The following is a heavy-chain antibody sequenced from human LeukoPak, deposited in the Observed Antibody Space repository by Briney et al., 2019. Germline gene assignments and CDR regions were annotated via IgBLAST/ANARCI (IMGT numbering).Heavy chain of an antibody. CDR1: GGSISSSSYY. V-gene: IGHV4-39*01. Sequence: SETLSLTCTVSGGSISSSSYYWGWIRQPPGKGLEWIGSIYYSGSTYYNPSLKSRVTISVDTSKNQFSLQLSSVTAADTAVYYCATGFGYDFWSGYESYYFDYWGQGTLVTVSS. J-gene: IGHJ4*02. CDR2: IYYSGST. D-gene: IGHD3-3*01. CDR3: ATGFGYDFWSGYESYYFDY.